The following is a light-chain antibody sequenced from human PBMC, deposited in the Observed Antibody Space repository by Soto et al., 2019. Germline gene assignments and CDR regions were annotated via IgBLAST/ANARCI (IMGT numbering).Light chain of an antibody. CDR3: QQYNNWPPRGT. CDR1: QSVRSE. J-gene: IGKJ3*01. CDR2: GAS. Sequence: EIVMTQSPASLSVSPGERVTLSCRASQSVRSELAWYQQKSGQPPRLLIYGASTRATGIPARFSGSGSGTEFTLTISSLQSEDFAVYYCQQYNNWPPRGTFGPGTKVDIK. V-gene: IGKV3-15*01.